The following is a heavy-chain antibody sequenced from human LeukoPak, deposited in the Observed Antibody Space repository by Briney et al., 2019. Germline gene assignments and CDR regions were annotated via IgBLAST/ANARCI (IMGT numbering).Heavy chain of an antibody. J-gene: IGHJ4*02. V-gene: IGHV1-18*01. D-gene: IGHD2-2*01. CDR2: ISAYNGNT. CDR1: GYTFTSYG. Sequence: ASVTVSCKASGYTFTSYGISWVRQAPGQGLEWMGWISAYNGNTNYAQKLQGRVTMTTDTSTSTAYMELRSLRSDDTAVYYCARGRLIKGVVVPGSHDYWGQGTLVTVSS. CDR3: ARGRLIKGVVVPGSHDY.